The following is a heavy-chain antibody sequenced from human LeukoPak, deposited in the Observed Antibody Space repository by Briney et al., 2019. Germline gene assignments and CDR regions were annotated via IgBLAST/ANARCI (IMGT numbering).Heavy chain of an antibody. Sequence: ASVKVSCKASGYTFTSYGISWVRQAPGQGLDWMGWISAYNGNTNYAQKLQGRVTMNTDTSSSTAYMELRSLRSDDTAVYYCARDRPEWFGEFFDYWGQGTLVTVSS. CDR3: ARDRPEWFGEFFDY. J-gene: IGHJ4*02. D-gene: IGHD3-10*01. V-gene: IGHV1-18*01. CDR1: GYTFTSYG. CDR2: ISAYNGNT.